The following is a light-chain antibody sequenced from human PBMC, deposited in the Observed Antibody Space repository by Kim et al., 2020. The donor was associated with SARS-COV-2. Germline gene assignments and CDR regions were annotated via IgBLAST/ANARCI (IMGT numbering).Light chain of an antibody. J-gene: IGKJ2*01. V-gene: IGKV1-5*03. CDR1: QSVSTW. CDR3: QQYHNHSPYT. CDR2: RTS. Sequence: DIQMSQSPTTLSASVGDRVIITCRASQSVSTWLAWYQQKPGKAPKLLIYRTSSLQSGVPSRFSGSGSGTEFTLTISSLQPDDFATYYCQQYHNHSPYTFGQGTKLEI.